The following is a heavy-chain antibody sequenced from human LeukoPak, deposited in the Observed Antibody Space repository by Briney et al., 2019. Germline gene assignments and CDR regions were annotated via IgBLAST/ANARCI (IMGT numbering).Heavy chain of an antibody. J-gene: IGHJ5*02. Sequence: ASVKVSCKASGYTFTSYYMHWVRQAPGQGLEWMGIINPSGGSTSYAQKFQGRVTMTRDTSTSTVYMELSSLRSEDTAVYYCARAPLGYCSGGSCYRGRFDPWGQGTLVTVSS. CDR2: INPSGGST. V-gene: IGHV1-46*01. CDR1: GYTFTSYY. D-gene: IGHD2-15*01. CDR3: ARAPLGYCSGGSCYRGRFDP.